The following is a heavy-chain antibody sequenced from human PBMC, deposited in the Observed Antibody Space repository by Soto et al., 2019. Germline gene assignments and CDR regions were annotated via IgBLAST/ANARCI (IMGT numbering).Heavy chain of an antibody. V-gene: IGHV3-23*01. D-gene: IGHD3-3*01. CDR3: AKYTYYDFWSGYFMV. CDR1: GFTFSSYA. Sequence: GGSLRLSCAASGFTFSSYAMSWVRQAPGKGLEWVSAISGSGGSTYYADSVKGRFTISRDNSKNTLYLQMNSLRAEDTAVYYCAKYTYYDFWSGYFMVWGQGTMVTVSS. J-gene: IGHJ3*01. CDR2: ISGSGGST.